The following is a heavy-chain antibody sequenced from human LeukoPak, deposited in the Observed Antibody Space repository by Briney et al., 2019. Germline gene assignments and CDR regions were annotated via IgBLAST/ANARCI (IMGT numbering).Heavy chain of an antibody. CDR1: GFTFDDYA. Sequence: GRSLRLSCAASGFTFDDYAVHWVRQAPGKGLEWVSGISWSSSSIGYADSVKGRFTISRDNAKNSLYLQMNSLRAEDTALYYCAKDIVPVVVVRAATVPGVGAFDIWGQGTMVTVSS. CDR3: AKDIVPVVVVRAATVPGVGAFDI. J-gene: IGHJ3*02. V-gene: IGHV3-9*01. D-gene: IGHD2-2*01. CDR2: ISWSSSSI.